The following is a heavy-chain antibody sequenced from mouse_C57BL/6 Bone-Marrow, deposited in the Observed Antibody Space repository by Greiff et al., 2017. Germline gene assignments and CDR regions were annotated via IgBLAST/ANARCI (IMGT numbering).Heavy chain of an antibody. Sequence: LVESGAELVRPGASVKLSCKASGYTFTDYYINWVKQRPGQGLEWIARIYPGSGNTYYNEKFKGKATLTAEKSSSTAYMQLSSLTSEDSAVYFCARDPPWGQGTTLTVSS. CDR3: ARDPP. V-gene: IGHV1-76*01. CDR2: IYPGSGNT. J-gene: IGHJ2*01. CDR1: GYTFTDYY.